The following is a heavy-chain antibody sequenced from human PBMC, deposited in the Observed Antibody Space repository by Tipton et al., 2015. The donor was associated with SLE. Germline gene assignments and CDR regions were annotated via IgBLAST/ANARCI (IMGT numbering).Heavy chain of an antibody. CDR2: ISSSSSYI. Sequence: QLVQSGGGLVKPGGSLRLSCAASGFTFSSYSMNWVRQAPGKGLEWVSSISSSSSYIYYADSVKGRFTISRDNAKNSLYLQMNSLRAEDTAVYYCARPRRIQLWFDAFDIWGQGTMVTVSS. D-gene: IGHD5-18*01. J-gene: IGHJ3*02. CDR1: GFTFSSYS. V-gene: IGHV3-21*01. CDR3: ARPRRIQLWFDAFDI.